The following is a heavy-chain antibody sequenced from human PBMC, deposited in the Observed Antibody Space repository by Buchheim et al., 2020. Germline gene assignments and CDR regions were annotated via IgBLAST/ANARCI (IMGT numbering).Heavy chain of an antibody. CDR2: IWYDGSNK. CDR3: ARAGMVQGKDGMDV. Sequence: QVQLVESGGGVVQPGRSLRLSCAASGFTFSSYGMHWVRQAPGKGLEWVAVIWYDGSNKYYADSVKGRFTISRDNSKNTLYLQMNRLRAEDTAVYYCARAGMVQGKDGMDVWGQGTT. D-gene: IGHD3-10*01. CDR1: GFTFSSYG. V-gene: IGHV3-33*01. J-gene: IGHJ6*02.